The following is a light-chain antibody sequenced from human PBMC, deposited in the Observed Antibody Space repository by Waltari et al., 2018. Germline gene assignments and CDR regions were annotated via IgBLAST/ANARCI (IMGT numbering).Light chain of an antibody. J-gene: IGKJ5*01. CDR3: QQRTNWVTT. V-gene: IGKV3-11*01. Sequence: EIELTQSLATLSLSPGERATIACRANESVSSYLAWYQQKPGQAPRLLIYDASNRAAGIPARFSGSGYGTDFTLTISSLEPEDFAIYYCQQRTNWVTTFGQGTRLDIK. CDR2: DAS. CDR1: ESVSSY.